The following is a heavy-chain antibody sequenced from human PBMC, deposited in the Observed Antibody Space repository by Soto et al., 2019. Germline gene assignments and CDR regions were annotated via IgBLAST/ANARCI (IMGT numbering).Heavy chain of an antibody. Sequence: SETLSLSCTVSGGSISSGDYYWSWIRQPPGKGLEWIGYIYYSGSTYYNPSLKSRVTISVDTSKNQFSLKLSSVTAADTAVYYCARAPSNWFDPWGQGTLVTVSS. CDR2: IYYSGST. CDR3: ARAPSNWFDP. J-gene: IGHJ5*02. CDR1: GGSISSGDYY. V-gene: IGHV4-30-4*01.